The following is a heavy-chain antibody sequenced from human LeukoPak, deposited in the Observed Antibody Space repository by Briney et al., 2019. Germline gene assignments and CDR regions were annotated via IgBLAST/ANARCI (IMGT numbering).Heavy chain of an antibody. V-gene: IGHV5-51*01. J-gene: IGHJ4*02. D-gene: IGHD6-19*01. CDR1: GYSLNNYW. CDR2: IYPGDSDT. CDR3: ANGRRRGWYVY. Sequence: GESLKISCKGSGYSLNNYWIGWVRQMPGKGLEWMGRIYPGDSDTRYNPSFQGQVTNSADKSIITTYLQWRGLKASDTAMYYCANGRRRGWYVYGGQETLVTVSS.